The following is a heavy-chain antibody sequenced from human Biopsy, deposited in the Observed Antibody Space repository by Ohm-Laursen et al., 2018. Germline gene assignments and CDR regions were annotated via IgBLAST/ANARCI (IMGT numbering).Heavy chain of an antibody. CDR3: ARETPTGIPFNWFDP. CDR1: GDSVSNNIAA. Sequence: QTLSLTCAISGDSVSNNIAAWNWIRQSPSGGLEWLGRAYYRTKWYNDYGLFVKSRISISPDTSKNQFSLQLKSVTPEDTAVYYCARETPTGIPFNWFDPWGQGTLVTVSS. V-gene: IGHV6-1*01. J-gene: IGHJ5*02. CDR2: AYYRTKWYN. D-gene: IGHD1-1*01.